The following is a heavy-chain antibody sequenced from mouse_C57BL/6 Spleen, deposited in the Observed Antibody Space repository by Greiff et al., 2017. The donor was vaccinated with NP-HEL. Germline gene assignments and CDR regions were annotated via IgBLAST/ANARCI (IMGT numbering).Heavy chain of an antibody. J-gene: IGHJ1*03. CDR2: IYPGDGDP. CDR3: ARSDYGSSYGYFDV. Sequence: QVQLQQSGAELVKPGASVKFSCKASGYAFSSYWMNWVKQRPGKGLAWIGQIYPGDGDPNYNGKFKGKATLTADKSSSTAYMQLSSLTSEDSAVYFCARSDYGSSYGYFDVWGTGTTVTVSS. CDR1: GYAFSSYW. V-gene: IGHV1-80*01. D-gene: IGHD1-1*01.